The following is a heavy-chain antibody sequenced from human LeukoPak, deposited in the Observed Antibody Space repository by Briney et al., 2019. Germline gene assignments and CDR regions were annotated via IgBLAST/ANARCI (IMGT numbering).Heavy chain of an antibody. V-gene: IGHV4-39*01. J-gene: IGHJ4*02. CDR2: IFYSGGT. Sequence: SETLSLTCSVSGVSIRSRSYYWAWIRQPPGKGLEWIGNIFYSGGTSYNPSLKSRVTISVDTSKNQFSLRLSSVTAADTAVYYCARAWADSSGYSPFDCWAQGTLVTVSS. D-gene: IGHD3-22*01. CDR1: GVSIRSRSYY. CDR3: ARAWADSSGYSPFDC.